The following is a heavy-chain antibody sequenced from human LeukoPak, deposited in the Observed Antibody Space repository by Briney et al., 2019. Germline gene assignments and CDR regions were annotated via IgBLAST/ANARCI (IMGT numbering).Heavy chain of an antibody. CDR3: ARYGVGDYFDY. J-gene: IGHJ4*02. CDR2: ISSSSSYI. Sequence: GGSLRLSCAASGFTFSSYSMNWVRQAPGKGLEWDSSISSSSSYIYYADSVKGRFTISRDNAKNSLYLQMNSLRAEDTAVYYCARYGVGDYFDYWGQGTLVTVSS. CDR1: GFTFSSYS. V-gene: IGHV3-21*01. D-gene: IGHD3-16*01.